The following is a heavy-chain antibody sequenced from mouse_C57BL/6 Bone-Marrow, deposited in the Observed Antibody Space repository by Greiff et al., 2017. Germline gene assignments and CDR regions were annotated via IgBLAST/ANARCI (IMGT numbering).Heavy chain of an antibody. J-gene: IGHJ3*01. Sequence: QVQLQQPGAELVRPGSSVKLSCKASGYTFTSYWMDWVKQRPGQGLEWIGNIYPSDSETPYNQKFKDKATLTVDKSSSTAYMQLSSLTSEDSAVYYCARVTTRAWFAYWGQGTLVTVSA. V-gene: IGHV1-61*01. D-gene: IGHD2-2*01. CDR3: ARVTTRAWFAY. CDR1: GYTFTSYW. CDR2: IYPSDSET.